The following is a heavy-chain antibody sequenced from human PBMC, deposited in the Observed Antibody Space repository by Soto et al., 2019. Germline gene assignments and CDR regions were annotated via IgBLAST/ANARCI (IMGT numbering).Heavy chain of an antibody. CDR1: GFTFSSYG. V-gene: IGHV3-30*18. Sequence: QVQLVESGGGVVQPGRSLRLSCAASGFTFSSYGMHWVRQAPGKGLEWVAVISYDGSNKYYADSVKGRFTISRDNSKNTLYLQMNRLRAEDTAVYYCAKSFPYYGSGSYYSPVGYWGQGTLVTVSS. CDR2: ISYDGSNK. D-gene: IGHD3-10*01. CDR3: AKSFPYYGSGSYYSPVGY. J-gene: IGHJ4*02.